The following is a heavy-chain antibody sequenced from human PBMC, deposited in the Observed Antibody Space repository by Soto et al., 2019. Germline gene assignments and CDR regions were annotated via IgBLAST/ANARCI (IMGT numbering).Heavy chain of an antibody. CDR2: VYYIGST. Sequence: SETLSLTCTVSGGSIISSYWSWVRQPPGKGLEWIGFVYYIGSTNYNPSLKSRVTISVDTSKNQFSLKLSSVTAADTAVYYCAREGDSSGYYGYFDYWGQGTLVTVS. J-gene: IGHJ4*02. D-gene: IGHD3-22*01. CDR1: GGSIISSY. V-gene: IGHV4-59*01. CDR3: AREGDSSGYYGYFDY.